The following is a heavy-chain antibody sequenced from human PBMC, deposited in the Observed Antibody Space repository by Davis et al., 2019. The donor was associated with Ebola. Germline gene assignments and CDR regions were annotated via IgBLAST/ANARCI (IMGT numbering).Heavy chain of an antibody. CDR3: ARSYGAAPFDY. Sequence: MPSETLSLTCTVSGGSISPYYWSWIRQPPGKGLEWIGYIYYSGRTKYNISLKGRVAISVDTSKNQFSLKLSSVTAAGTAVYYCARSYGAAPFDYWGQGTLVTVSS. CDR1: GGSISPYY. V-gene: IGHV4-59*08. CDR2: IYYSGRT. J-gene: IGHJ4*02. D-gene: IGHD4/OR15-4a*01.